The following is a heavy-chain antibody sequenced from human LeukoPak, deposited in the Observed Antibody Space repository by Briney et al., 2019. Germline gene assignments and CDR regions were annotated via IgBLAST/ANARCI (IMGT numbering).Heavy chain of an antibody. Sequence: SETLSLTCTVSGGSISSYYWSWIRQPPGKGLEWIGYIYYSGSTNYNPSLKSRVTISVDTSKNQFSLKLSSVTAADTAVYYCATYYDFWSGYFFDIWGQGTMVTVSS. CDR2: IYYSGST. CDR3: ATYYDFWSGYFFDI. V-gene: IGHV4-59*01. CDR1: GGSISSYY. D-gene: IGHD3-3*01. J-gene: IGHJ3*02.